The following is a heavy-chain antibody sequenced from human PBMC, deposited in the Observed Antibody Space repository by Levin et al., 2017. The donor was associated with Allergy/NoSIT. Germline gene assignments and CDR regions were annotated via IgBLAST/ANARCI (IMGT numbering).Heavy chain of an antibody. D-gene: IGHD2-2*01. CDR1: GFTFSDYY. CDR3: ARACSSTSCELRY. Sequence: PGGSLRLSCAASGFTFSDYYMSWIRQAPGKGLEWVSYISSSSSYTNYADSVKGRFTISRDNAKNSLYLQMNSLRAEDTAVYYCARACSSTSCELRYWGQGTLVTVSS. CDR2: ISSSSSYT. J-gene: IGHJ4*02. V-gene: IGHV3-11*05.